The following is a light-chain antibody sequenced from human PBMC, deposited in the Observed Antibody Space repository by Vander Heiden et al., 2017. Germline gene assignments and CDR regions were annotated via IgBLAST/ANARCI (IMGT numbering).Light chain of an antibody. CDR1: QSVSSN. J-gene: IGKJ3*01. CDR2: GAS. Sequence: ETVMTQSPATLSVSPGERATLSCRASQSVSSNLAWYQQKPGQAPRLLIYGASTRATGIPARLSGSGSGTEVTLTISSMQSEDFAVYYCQQYNNWPLGFGPGTKVDIK. CDR3: QQYNNWPLG. V-gene: IGKV3-15*01.